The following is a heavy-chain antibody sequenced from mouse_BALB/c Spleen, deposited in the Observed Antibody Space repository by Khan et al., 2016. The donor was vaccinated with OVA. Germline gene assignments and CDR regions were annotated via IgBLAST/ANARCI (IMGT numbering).Heavy chain of an antibody. D-gene: IGHD1-1*01. CDR1: GYTFTSNW. CDR3: ARSNYCGSSLYAMDY. Sequence: DLVKPGASVKLSCKASGYTFTSNWINWIKERPGQGLEWIGRVAHGSGSNSSNEMFKAKATLTIDTSYRTAYIQLSSLSSGEPAFYYCARSNYCGSSLYAMDYWGQGTSVTVSS. V-gene: IGHV1S41*01. J-gene: IGHJ4*01. CDR2: VAHGSGSN.